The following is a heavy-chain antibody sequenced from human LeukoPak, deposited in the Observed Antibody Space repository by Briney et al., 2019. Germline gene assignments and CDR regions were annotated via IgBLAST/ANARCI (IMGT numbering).Heavy chain of an antibody. J-gene: IGHJ4*02. Sequence: SETLSLTCTVSGGSISSYYWSWIRQPPGKGLEWIGYIYYSGSTNYNPSLKSRVTISADTSKNQFSLKLSSVTAADTAVYYCARYDSSGYYYGGFDYWGQGTLVTVSS. D-gene: IGHD3-22*01. CDR1: GGSISSYY. CDR2: IYYSGST. CDR3: ARYDSSGYYYGGFDY. V-gene: IGHV4-59*01.